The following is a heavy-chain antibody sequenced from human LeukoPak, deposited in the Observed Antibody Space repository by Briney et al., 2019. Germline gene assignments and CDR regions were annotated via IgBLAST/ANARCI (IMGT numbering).Heavy chain of an antibody. V-gene: IGHV4-4*07. D-gene: IGHD3-10*01. CDR1: GGSISSYY. CDR2: IYTSGST. J-gene: IGHJ6*03. CDR3: ARNGGGVVRGPDYYGSVEYYYYYYMDV. Sequence: SETLSLTCTVSGGSISSYYWSWIRQPARKGLEWIGRIYTSGSTNYNPSLKSRVIMSVDTSKNQFSLRLSSVTAADTAVYYCARNGGGVVRGPDYYGSVEYYYYYYMDVWGKGTTVTISS.